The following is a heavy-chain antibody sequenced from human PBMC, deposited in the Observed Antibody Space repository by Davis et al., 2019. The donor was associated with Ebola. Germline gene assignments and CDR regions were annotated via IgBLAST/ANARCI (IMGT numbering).Heavy chain of an antibody. D-gene: IGHD2/OR15-2a*01. V-gene: IGHV4-59*01. CDR3: ARTVLQGWFDP. CDR1: GGSISSYY. CDR2: IYYSGST. J-gene: IGHJ5*02. Sequence: MPSETLSLTCTVSGGSISSYYWSWIRQPSGKGLEWIGYIYYSGSTNYNPSLKSRVTISVDTSKNQFSLKLSSVTAADTAVYYCARTVLQGWFDPWGQGTLVTVSS.